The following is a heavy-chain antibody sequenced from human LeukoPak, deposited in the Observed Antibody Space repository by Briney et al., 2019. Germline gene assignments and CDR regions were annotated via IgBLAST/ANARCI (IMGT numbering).Heavy chain of an antibody. Sequence: SEKLSLTCTVSGGSISSYYWSWIRQPAGKGLEWIGRIYTSGSTNYNPSLKSRVTMSVDTSKNQFSLKLSSVTAADTAVYYCARQYCSSTSCYGGIWDYWGQGTLVPLFS. J-gene: IGHJ4*02. CDR3: ARQYCSSTSCYGGIWDY. D-gene: IGHD2-2*01. CDR2: IYTSGST. CDR1: GGSISSYY. V-gene: IGHV4-4*07.